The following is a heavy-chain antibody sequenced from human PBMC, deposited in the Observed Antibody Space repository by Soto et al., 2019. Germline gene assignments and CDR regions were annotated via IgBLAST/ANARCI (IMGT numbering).Heavy chain of an antibody. Sequence: GGSLRLSCAASGFTFSSYAMTWVRQAPGKGLEWVSVISSGGGTTYYADSVKGRFTISRDNSKNTMYLQMNSLRAEDTALYYCAKDLKTTVVRAYDYWGQGTLVTVSS. CDR3: AKDLKTTVVRAYDY. J-gene: IGHJ4*02. CDR1: GFTFSSYA. D-gene: IGHD4-17*01. CDR2: ISSGGGTT. V-gene: IGHV3-23*01.